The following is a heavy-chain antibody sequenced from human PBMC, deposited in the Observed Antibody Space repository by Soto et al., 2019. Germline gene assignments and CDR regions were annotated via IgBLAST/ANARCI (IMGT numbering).Heavy chain of an antibody. Sequence: PGGSLRLSCTASGFTFTDYALSWVRQAPGKGLEWVATISGIGGSTYLADSVTGRLSISRANSKNTVSLLMNSLRAEDTAVYFCARGSSGYISSWYYFDYWGRGTRVTVSS. J-gene: IGHJ4*02. CDR3: ARGSSGYISSWYYFDY. D-gene: IGHD6-13*01. V-gene: IGHV3-23*01. CDR1: GFTFTDYA. CDR2: ISGIGGST.